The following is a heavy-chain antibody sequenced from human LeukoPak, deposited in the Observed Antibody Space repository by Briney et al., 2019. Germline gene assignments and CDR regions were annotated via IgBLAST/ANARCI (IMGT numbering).Heavy chain of an antibody. CDR2: IRYDGSNK. J-gene: IGHJ3*02. V-gene: IGHV3-30*02. Sequence: PGGSLRLSCAASGFTFNNYGMHWVRQTPDKGLEWVAFIRYDGSNKYYADSVKGRFTISRDNSKNTLYLQMNSLTAEDTAVYYCARAFRADSGSSGGGFDIWGQGTMVTVS. CDR3: ARAFRADSGSSGGGFDI. CDR1: GFTFNNYG. D-gene: IGHD1-26*01.